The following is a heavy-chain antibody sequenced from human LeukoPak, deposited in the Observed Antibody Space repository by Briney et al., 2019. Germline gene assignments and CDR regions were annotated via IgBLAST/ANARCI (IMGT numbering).Heavy chain of an antibody. CDR3: AGAAAANGDYFQH. J-gene: IGHJ1*01. V-gene: IGHV1-69*05. Sequence: SVKVSCKASGGTFSSYAISWVRQAPGQGLEWMGGIIPIFGTANYAQKFQGRVTITTDESTSTAYMELSSLRSEDTAVYYRAGAAAANGDYFQHWGQGTLVTVSS. CDR1: GGTFSSYA. CDR2: IIPIFGTA. D-gene: IGHD6-13*01.